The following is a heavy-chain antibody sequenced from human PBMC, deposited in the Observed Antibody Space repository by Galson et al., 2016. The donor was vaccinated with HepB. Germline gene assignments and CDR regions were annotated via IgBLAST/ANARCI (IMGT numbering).Heavy chain of an antibody. V-gene: IGHV3-9*01. D-gene: IGHD2-21*01. J-gene: IGHJ6*02. CDR1: GFTFDSYA. Sequence: SLRLSCAASGFTFDSYALHWVRQAPGKGLEWVSLISFNGGTTYYADSVKGRFTISKDNANRTLYLQMNSLRPEDTAVYYCVKDRGISYPLFGLDVWGRGTTVTVS. CDR2: ISFNGGTT. CDR3: VKDRGISYPLFGLDV.